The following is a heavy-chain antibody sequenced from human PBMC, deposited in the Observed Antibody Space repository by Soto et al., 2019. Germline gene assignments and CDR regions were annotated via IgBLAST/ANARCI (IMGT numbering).Heavy chain of an antibody. CDR1: GYTLTELS. J-gene: IGHJ5*02. V-gene: IGHV1-24*01. CDR3: AMLVAGTPSCWFDP. CDR2: FDPEDGET. Sequence: ASVKVSCKVSGYTLTELSMHWVRQAPGKGLEWMGGFDPEDGETIYAQKFQGRVTMTEDTSTDTAYMELSSLRSEDTAVYYCAMLVAGTPSCWFDPWGQGTLVTVS. D-gene: IGHD6-13*01.